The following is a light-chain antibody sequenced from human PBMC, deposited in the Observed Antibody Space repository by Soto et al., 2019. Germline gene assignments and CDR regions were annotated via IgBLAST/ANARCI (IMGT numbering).Light chain of an antibody. CDR2: KAS. Sequence: DIQMTQSPSTLSASVGDRVTITCRASQSISSWLVWYQQKPGKAPKLLIYKASSLESGVPSRFSGSGSGTEFTLTISSLQPDDFATYYCQQYNSYSFYIFGQGTKLEIK. CDR1: QSISSW. V-gene: IGKV1-5*03. CDR3: QQYNSYSFYI. J-gene: IGKJ2*01.